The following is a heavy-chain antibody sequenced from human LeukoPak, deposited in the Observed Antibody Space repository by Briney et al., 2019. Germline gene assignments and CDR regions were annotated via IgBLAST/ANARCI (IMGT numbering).Heavy chain of an antibody. D-gene: IGHD4-23*01. V-gene: IGHV3-49*03. CDR2: IRSKAYGGTT. CDR3: TRVYGGNSRDY. J-gene: IGHJ4*02. CDR1: GFTFGDCA. Sequence: GGSLRLSCTASGFTFGDCAMSWFRQAPGKGLEWVGFIRSKAYGGTTEYAASVKGRFTISRDDSKSIAYLQMNSLKTEDTAVYYCTRVYGGNSRDYWGQGTLVTVSS.